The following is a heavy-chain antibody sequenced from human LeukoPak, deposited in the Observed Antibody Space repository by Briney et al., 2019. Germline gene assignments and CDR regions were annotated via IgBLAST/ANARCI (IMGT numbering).Heavy chain of an antibody. Sequence: PSETLSLTCAVYGGSFSGYYWRWIRQPPGKGLEWIGEINHSGSTNYNPSLKSRVTISVDTSKNQFSLKLSSVTAADTAVYYCARVRYYYDSSGYTSGRSEDYWGQGTLVTVSS. D-gene: IGHD3-22*01. CDR2: INHSGST. CDR1: GGSFSGYY. J-gene: IGHJ4*02. V-gene: IGHV4-34*01. CDR3: ARVRYYYDSSGYTSGRSEDY.